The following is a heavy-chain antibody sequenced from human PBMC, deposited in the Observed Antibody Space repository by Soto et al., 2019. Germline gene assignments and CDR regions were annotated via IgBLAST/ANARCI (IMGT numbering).Heavy chain of an antibody. CDR1: GGTFSSYT. CDR3: ARVEGSGSYYLGS. D-gene: IGHD1-26*01. Sequence: QVQLVQSGAEVKKPGSSVKVSCKASGGTFSSYTISWVRQAPGQGLEWMGRIIPILGIANYAQKFQGRVTITADKSTSTAYMELSSLRSEDTAVYYCARVEGSGSYYLGSWGQGTLVTVSS. V-gene: IGHV1-69*02. CDR2: IIPILGIA. J-gene: IGHJ4*02.